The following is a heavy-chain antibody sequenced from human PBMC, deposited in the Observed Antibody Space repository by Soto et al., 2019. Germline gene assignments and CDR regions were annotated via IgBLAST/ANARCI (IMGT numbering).Heavy chain of an antibody. D-gene: IGHD3-22*01. V-gene: IGHV3-30-3*01. CDR1: GFTFSVYV. CDR2: IAKDGGNK. Sequence: QVQLVESGGGVVQPGRSLRLSCAASGFTFSVYVIHWVRQAPGKGLEWVAGIAKDGGNKHYADSVKGRFTISRDNSKNTMYLEVNSLRVEDTAVYYCAREDESSGFAGTFHHWGQGTLVTVSS. CDR3: AREDESSGFAGTFHH. J-gene: IGHJ1*01.